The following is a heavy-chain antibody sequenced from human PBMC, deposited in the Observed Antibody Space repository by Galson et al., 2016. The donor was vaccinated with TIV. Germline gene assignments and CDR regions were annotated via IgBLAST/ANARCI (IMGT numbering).Heavy chain of an antibody. CDR1: GGSFSSYV. CDR2: ITPLFGSA. V-gene: IGHV1-69*13. CDR3: ATDRNTAMYTYYYYYGVDV. D-gene: IGHD5-18*01. Sequence: SVKVSCKASGGSFSSYVFNWVRQAPGQGLEWMGNITPLFGSANYAQKFQGRVTITADESTSTAYMELSRLRSEDTAIYYCATDRNTAMYTYYYYYGVDVWGHGTTVTVSS. J-gene: IGHJ6*02.